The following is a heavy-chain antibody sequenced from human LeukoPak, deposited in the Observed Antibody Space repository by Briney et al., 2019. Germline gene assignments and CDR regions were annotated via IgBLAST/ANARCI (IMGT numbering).Heavy chain of an antibody. D-gene: IGHD2-15*01. V-gene: IGHV3-30-3*01. CDR3: ARDRKIVVVIATLDY. CDR1: GFTFNMYT. Sequence: PGRSLRLSCAASGFTFNMYTMHWVRQAPGKGLEWVVLISYDGNNKYYADSVKGRFTISRDNSKNTLYLQMNSLRAEDTAVYYCARDRKIVVVIATLDYWGQGALVTVSS. J-gene: IGHJ4*02. CDR2: ISYDGNNK.